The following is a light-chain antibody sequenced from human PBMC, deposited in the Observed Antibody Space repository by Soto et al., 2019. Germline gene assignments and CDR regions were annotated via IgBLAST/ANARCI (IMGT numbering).Light chain of an antibody. Sequence: EIVLTQSPGTLSLSPGERATLSCRASQSVSSSYLAWYQQKPGQAPRLLIYGASSRATGIPDRFSGSGSGADFTLTISRLEPEDFAAYYCQQYGSSPSIAFGQGTRLRL. CDR3: QQYGSSPSIA. J-gene: IGKJ5*01. CDR1: QSVSSSY. CDR2: GAS. V-gene: IGKV3-20*01.